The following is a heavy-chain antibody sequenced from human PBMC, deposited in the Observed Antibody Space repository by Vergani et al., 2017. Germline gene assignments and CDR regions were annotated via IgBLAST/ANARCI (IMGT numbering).Heavy chain of an antibody. CDR2: IWYDGSKT. Sequence: QVQLVESGGGVVQPGRSLRLSCAASGFSFSSYGMHWVRQAPGKGLEWVAAIWYDGSKTYYVDSVQGRFTISRDNSKNTLYLEMESLRVEDTAVYFCARDKSKRAPAVMGTYYYYMDVWGKGTKVTVSS. D-gene: IGHD3-16*01. CDR1: GFSFSSYG. V-gene: IGHV3-33*01. CDR3: ARDKSKRAPAVMGTYYYYMDV. J-gene: IGHJ6*03.